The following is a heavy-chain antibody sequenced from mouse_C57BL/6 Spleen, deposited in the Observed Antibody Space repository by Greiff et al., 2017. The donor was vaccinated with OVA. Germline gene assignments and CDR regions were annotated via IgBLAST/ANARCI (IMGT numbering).Heavy chain of an antibody. V-gene: IGHV1-18*01. Sequence: EVQLQQSGPELVKPGASVKIPCKASGYTFTDYNMDWVKQSHGKSHEWIGDINPNNGGTIYNQKFKGKATLTVDKSSSTAYMELRSLTSEDTAVYYCARGDYGNWYFDVWGTGTTVTVSS. D-gene: IGHD2-1*01. J-gene: IGHJ1*03. CDR1: GYTFTDYN. CDR3: ARGDYGNWYFDV. CDR2: INPNNGGT.